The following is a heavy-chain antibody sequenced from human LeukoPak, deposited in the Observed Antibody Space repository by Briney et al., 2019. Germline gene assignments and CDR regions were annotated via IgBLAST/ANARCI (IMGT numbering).Heavy chain of an antibody. J-gene: IGHJ4*02. Sequence: ASVKVSCKVSGGTFSSYAISWVRQAPGQGLEWMGWINPNSGGTNYAQKFQGRVTMTRDTSISTACVELSRQSSDDTAVYYCARDLRIQEALPTLYYFDSWGQGTLVTVSS. CDR1: GGTFSSYA. CDR2: INPNSGGT. CDR3: ARDLRIQEALPTLYYFDS. D-gene: IGHD5-18*01. V-gene: IGHV1-2*02.